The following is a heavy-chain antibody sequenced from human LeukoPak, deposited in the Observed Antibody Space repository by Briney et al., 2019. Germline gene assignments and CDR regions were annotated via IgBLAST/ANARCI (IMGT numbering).Heavy chain of an antibody. CDR1: GGSISSYY. D-gene: IGHD3-3*01. J-gene: IGHJ3*02. CDR3: ARGYDFWSGYYLCGAFDI. Sequence: PSETLSLTCTVSGGSISSYYWSWIRQPPGKGLEWIGYIYYSGSTNYNPSLKSRVTISVDTSKNQFSLKLSSVTAADTAVYYCARGYDFWSGYYLCGAFDIWGQGTMVTVSS. CDR2: IYYSGST. V-gene: IGHV4-59*12.